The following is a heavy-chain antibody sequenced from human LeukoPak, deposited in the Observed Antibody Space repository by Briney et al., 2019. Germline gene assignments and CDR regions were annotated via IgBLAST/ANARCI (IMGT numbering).Heavy chain of an antibody. CDR3: ARGRATATNDAFDI. D-gene: IGHD4-17*01. Sequence: SVKVSCKASGGTFSSYAISWVRQAPGQGLEWMGGIIPIFGTANYAQKFQGRVTITTDESTSTAYMELSSLRSEDTAVYYCARGRATATNDAFDIWGQGTMVTVSS. CDR1: GGTFSSYA. CDR2: IIPIFGTA. J-gene: IGHJ3*02. V-gene: IGHV1-69*05.